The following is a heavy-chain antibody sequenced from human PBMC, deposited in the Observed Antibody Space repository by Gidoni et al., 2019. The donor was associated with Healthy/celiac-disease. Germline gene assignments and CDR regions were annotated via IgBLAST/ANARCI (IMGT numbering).Heavy chain of an antibody. D-gene: IGHD3-22*01. CDR3: ASAPSYYDSSGYYPPGHYYYGMDV. CDR1: GYTFTSYY. Sequence: VQLVQSGAEVKKPGASVKVSCKASGYTFTSYYMHWVRHASGQGLEWMGIINPSGGSTSYAQKFQGSVTMTRYPSTSTVYMELSRLRSEATAVYYCASAPSYYDSSGYYPPGHYYYGMDVWGQGTTVTVSS. CDR2: INPSGGST. V-gene: IGHV1-46*01. J-gene: IGHJ6*02.